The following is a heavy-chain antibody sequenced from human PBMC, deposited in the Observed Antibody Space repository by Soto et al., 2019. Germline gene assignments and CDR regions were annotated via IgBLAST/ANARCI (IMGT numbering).Heavy chain of an antibody. CDR2: IYRTGST. Sequence: QVQLQESGPGLVKPSGTLSLTCAVSGGSFTSNNWWTWVRQPPGQGLEWIGEIYRTGSTNYNPSLKSRVTISLDKSEKQISLKVTSLTAADTAVYYCASWDLGTSVDYWGQGTLVTVSS. J-gene: IGHJ4*02. V-gene: IGHV4-4*02. CDR1: GGSFTSNNW. CDR3: ASWDLGTSVDY. D-gene: IGHD1-7*01.